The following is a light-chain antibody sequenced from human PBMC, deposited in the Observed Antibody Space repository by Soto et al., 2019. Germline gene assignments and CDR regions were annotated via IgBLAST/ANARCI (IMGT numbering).Light chain of an antibody. Sequence: DIQMTQSPSSLSASVGARVSITCQASEDIRTSLSWFQHKPGRAPKLLIYGASYLETGVPSRLRGSGFGADFTLTISSLQPEDIATYYCQHYNNLPPFTFGPGTVVDVK. CDR3: QHYNNLPPFT. V-gene: IGKV1-33*01. J-gene: IGKJ3*01. CDR2: GAS. CDR1: EDIRTS.